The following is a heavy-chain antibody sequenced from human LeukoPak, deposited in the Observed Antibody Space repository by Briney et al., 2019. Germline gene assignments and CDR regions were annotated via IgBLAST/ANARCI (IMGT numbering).Heavy chain of an antibody. V-gene: IGHV1-69*05. CDR3: AVGGRELGLANLDY. CDR1: GGTFSSYA. J-gene: IGHJ4*02. Sequence: SVKVSCKASGGTFSSYAISWVRQPPGQGLEWMGGIIPIFGTANYPQKFQGRVTITTDESTSTAYMELSSLRSEDTAVYYCAVGGRELGLANLDYWGQGTLVTVSS. CDR2: IIPIFGTA. D-gene: IGHD3-16*01.